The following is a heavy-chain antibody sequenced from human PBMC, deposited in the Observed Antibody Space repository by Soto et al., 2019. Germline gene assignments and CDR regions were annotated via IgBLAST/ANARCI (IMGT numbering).Heavy chain of an antibody. D-gene: IGHD4-17*01. CDR2: ISGSGGST. CDR3: AKGGLDDYGDKLQGYYMDV. CDR1: GFTFSSYA. V-gene: IGHV3-23*01. Sequence: GGSLRLSCAASGFTFSSYAMSWVRQAPGKGLEWVSAISGSGGSTYYADSVKGRFTISRDNSKNTLYLQMNSLRAEDTAVYYCAKGGLDDYGDKLQGYYMDVWGKGTTVTVSS. J-gene: IGHJ6*03.